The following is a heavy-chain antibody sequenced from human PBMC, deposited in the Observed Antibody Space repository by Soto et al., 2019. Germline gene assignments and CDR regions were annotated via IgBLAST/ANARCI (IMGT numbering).Heavy chain of an antibody. D-gene: IGHD5-12*01. CDR1: GFTFSSYV. Sequence: GGSLRLSCAASGFTFSSYVMHWVRQAPGKGLEWVAVISYDGSNKYYADSVEGRFTISRDNSKNTLYLQMNSLRAEDTAVYYCARDRGYDANYYYYGMDVWGQGTTVTVSS. J-gene: IGHJ6*02. CDR3: ARDRGYDANYYYYGMDV. CDR2: ISYDGSNK. V-gene: IGHV3-30-3*01.